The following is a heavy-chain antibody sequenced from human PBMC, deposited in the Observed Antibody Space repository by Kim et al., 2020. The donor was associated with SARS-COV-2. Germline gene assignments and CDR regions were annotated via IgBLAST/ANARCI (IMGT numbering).Heavy chain of an antibody. D-gene: IGHD2-15*01. CDR3: AKEQSCSVGNCYYHYGMDV. V-gene: IGHV3-23*01. CDR2: ISGSGDRT. Sequence: GGSLRLSCAASGFSFNNYSMSWVRQAPGKGLEWVSGISGSGDRTYSADSVKGRFTISRDNSKNTLYLQMNSLRAEDTAVYYCAKEQSCSVGNCYYHYGMDVGGLGTTVTVSS. J-gene: IGHJ6*02. CDR1: GFSFNNYS.